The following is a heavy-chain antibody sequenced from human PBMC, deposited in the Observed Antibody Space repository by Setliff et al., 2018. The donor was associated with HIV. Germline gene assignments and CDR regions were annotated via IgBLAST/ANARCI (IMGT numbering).Heavy chain of an antibody. J-gene: IGHJ4*02. CDR3: ARQGLTMNRGVPAPILYYFDY. CDR1: GGYIVSSSYY. D-gene: IGHD3-10*01. Sequence: SETLSLTCTVSGGYIVSSSYYWGWMRQSPGKGLKWIGTMYYRGTTHNNPSLKSRVTFSADTSKNQFSLNLNSMTATDTAVYYCARQGLTMNRGVPAPILYYFDYWGPGILVTVS. V-gene: IGHV4-39*01. CDR2: MYYRGTT.